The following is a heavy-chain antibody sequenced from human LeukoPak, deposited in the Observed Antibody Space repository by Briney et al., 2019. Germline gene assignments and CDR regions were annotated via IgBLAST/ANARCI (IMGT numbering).Heavy chain of an antibody. D-gene: IGHD6-6*01. CDR2: ISTYNGKT. Sequence: VASVKVSCKASGYTFTSNSINWVRQAPGQGLEWMGWISTYNGKTGYAQKVQGRVTMTTDTSTSTAYMELRSLRSDDTAVYYCAKDHWRDGSSSFDNWGQGTLVTVSS. J-gene: IGHJ4*02. V-gene: IGHV1-18*01. CDR3: AKDHWRDGSSSFDN. CDR1: GYTFTSNS.